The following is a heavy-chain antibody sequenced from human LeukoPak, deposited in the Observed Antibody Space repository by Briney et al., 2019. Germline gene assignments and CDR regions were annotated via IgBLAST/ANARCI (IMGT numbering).Heavy chain of an antibody. J-gene: IGHJ4*02. D-gene: IGHD3-16*02. Sequence: SETLSLTCAVYGGSFSGYYWSWIRQPPGKGLEWIGEINHSGSTNYNPSLKSRVTISVDTSKNQFSLKLSSVTAADTAVYYCARAGYDYVWGSYRQGFDYWGQGTLVTVSS. CDR2: INHSGST. V-gene: IGHV4-34*01. CDR1: GGSFSGYY. CDR3: ARAGYDYVWGSYRQGFDY.